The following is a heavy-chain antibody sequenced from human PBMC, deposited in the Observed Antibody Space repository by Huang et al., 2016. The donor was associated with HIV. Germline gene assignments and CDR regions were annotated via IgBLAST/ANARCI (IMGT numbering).Heavy chain of an antibody. J-gene: IGHJ4*02. Sequence: VQLVQSGAEVTKPGASLKISCKGSGYRFTRYWIGWVRQLPGKGLEWMGIIYPGDSAPTYSPSFQGQVTIAADKSISTAYLQWSSLKASDTAMYYCARLSTTWYFDYWGQGTLVTVSS. D-gene: IGHD1-1*01. CDR2: IYPGDSAP. CDR1: GYRFTRYW. V-gene: IGHV5-51*01. CDR3: ARLSTTWYFDY.